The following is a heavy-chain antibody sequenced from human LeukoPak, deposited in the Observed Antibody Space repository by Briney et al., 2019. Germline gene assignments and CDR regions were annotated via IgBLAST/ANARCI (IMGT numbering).Heavy chain of an antibody. CDR1: GFSLSSYA. CDR3: AKSRPVNPIAADGMAAFDI. J-gene: IGHJ3*02. D-gene: IGHD6-13*01. CDR2: ISVGGGST. V-gene: IGHV3-23*02. Sequence: PGGSLRLSCAASGFSLSSYAIGWVRPPPGKGLEWVSSISVGGGSTYYGDSVKGRFTISRDKSKNKLYLQMSSVRAEDTAVYYCAKSRPVNPIAADGMAAFDIWGQGTMVTVSS.